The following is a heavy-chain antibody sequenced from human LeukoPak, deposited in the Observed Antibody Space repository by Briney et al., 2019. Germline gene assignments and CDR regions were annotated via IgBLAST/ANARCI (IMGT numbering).Heavy chain of an antibody. D-gene: IGHD2-21*02. CDR2: IHSNGDKT. Sequence: GGSLRLSCAASGFTFSSYWMSWVRQAPDRGLEWVSSIHSNGDKTYYADSVKGRFTISRDNSKNTLFLQMDSLRVEDTTIYYCAKDLRNGDAYGFLDSWGQGTLVTVSS. CDR3: AKDLRNGDAYGFLDS. J-gene: IGHJ4*02. V-gene: IGHV3-23*01. CDR1: GFTFSSYW.